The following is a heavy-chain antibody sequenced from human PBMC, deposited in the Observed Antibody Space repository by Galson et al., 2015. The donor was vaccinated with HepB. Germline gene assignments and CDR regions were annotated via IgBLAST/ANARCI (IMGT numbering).Heavy chain of an antibody. CDR3: ARDLNNWNDVDWFDP. D-gene: IGHD1-20*01. Sequence: SVKVSCKASGYTFSSYSITWVRQAPGQGLEWMGWVNTKTGNPTYAQDFTGRFVFSLDTSVTTAYLQINSLQAEDTAVYYCARDLNNWNDVDWFDPWGQGTLVTVSS. J-gene: IGHJ5*02. CDR2: VNTKTGNP. V-gene: IGHV7-4-1*02. CDR1: GYTFSSYS.